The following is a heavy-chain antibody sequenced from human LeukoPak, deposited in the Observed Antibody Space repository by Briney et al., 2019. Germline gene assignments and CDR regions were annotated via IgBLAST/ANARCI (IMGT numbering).Heavy chain of an antibody. V-gene: IGHV4-4*02. CDR1: GDSISSSNW. D-gene: IGHD1-1*01. CDR3: ARAVGVGRGTYFDL. CDR2: IYHSGST. Sequence: SGTLSLTCAVSGDSISSSNWWTWVRQPPGKGLQWIGEIYHSGSTNYNPSLKSRVTMSLDKSKNQFSLKLTSVTAADTAVYYCARAVGVGRGTYFDLWGRGTLVTVSS. J-gene: IGHJ2*01.